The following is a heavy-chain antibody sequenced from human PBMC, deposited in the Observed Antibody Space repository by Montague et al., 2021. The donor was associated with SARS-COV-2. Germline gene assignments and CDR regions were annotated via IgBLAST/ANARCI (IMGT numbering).Heavy chain of an antibody. Sequence: SETLSLTCTVSGGSISSNYWRCILHHPAKELEWFGDIYYSSSTNYNPSLKSRVTISVDTSKNQFSLKQRSVTAADTAEYYCARGSGWMGNAFDIWGQGTMVTVSS. V-gene: IGHV4-59*01. D-gene: IGHD6-19*01. CDR3: ARGSGWMGNAFDI. J-gene: IGHJ3*02. CDR2: IYYSSST. CDR1: GGSISSNY.